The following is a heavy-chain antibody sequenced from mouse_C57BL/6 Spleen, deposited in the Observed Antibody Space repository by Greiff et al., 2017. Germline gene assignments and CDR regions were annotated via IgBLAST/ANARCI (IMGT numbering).Heavy chain of an antibody. CDR1: GYTFTSYW. D-gene: IGHD3-2*02. Sequence: VQLQQPGAELVRPGSSVKLSCKASGYTFTSYWMHWVKQRPIQGLEWIGNIDPSDSETHYNQKFKDKATLTVDKSSSTAYMQLSSLTSEDSAVYYCASDSSGSAWFAYWGQGTLVTVSA. J-gene: IGHJ3*01. CDR2: IDPSDSET. V-gene: IGHV1-52*01. CDR3: ASDSSGSAWFAY.